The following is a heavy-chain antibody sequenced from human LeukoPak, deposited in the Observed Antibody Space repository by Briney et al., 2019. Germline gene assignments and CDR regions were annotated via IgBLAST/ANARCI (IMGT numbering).Heavy chain of an antibody. CDR3: ASGGGYDYKLGY. V-gene: IGHV4-34*01. Sequence: PSETLSLTCAVYGGSFSGYYWSWMREPPREGGEGVGYINHSGGTNYNPSLKSRVTISVDTSTHQFSLKLSSVTAADTAVYYCASGGGYDYKLGYWGQGTLVTVSS. CDR1: GGSFSGYY. D-gene: IGHD5-12*01. CDR2: INHSGGT. J-gene: IGHJ4*02.